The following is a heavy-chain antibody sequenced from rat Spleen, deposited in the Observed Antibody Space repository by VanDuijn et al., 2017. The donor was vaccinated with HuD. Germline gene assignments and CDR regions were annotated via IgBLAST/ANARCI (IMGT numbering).Heavy chain of an antibody. V-gene: IGHV5-29*01. J-gene: IGHJ2*01. CDR1: GFTFSNYD. D-gene: IGHD1-4*01. CDR2: ISSDGGRN. Sequence: EVQLVESGGDLVQPGRSLKLSCAASGFTFSNYDMAWVRQAPTKGLEWVATISSDGGRNFYRDSVKGRFTISRDNAKSTLYLQMNSLRSEDTATYYCTRAKPGVGLFDYWGQGVMVTVSS. CDR3: TRAKPGVGLFDY.